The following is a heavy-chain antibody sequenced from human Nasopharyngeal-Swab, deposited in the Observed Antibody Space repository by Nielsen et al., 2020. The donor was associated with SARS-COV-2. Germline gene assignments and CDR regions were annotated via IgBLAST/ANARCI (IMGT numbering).Heavy chain of an antibody. CDR1: GFTFDDYT. D-gene: IGHD3-3*01. CDR3: ASPVFGVVSDAFDL. Sequence: GESLKISCAASGFTFDDYTMHWVRQAPGKGLEWVSLISWDGGSTYYADSVKGRFTISRDNSKNTLYLQMNNLRPEDTAMYYCASPVFGVVSDAFDLWGQGTMVTVSS. V-gene: IGHV3-43*01. J-gene: IGHJ3*01. CDR2: ISWDGGST.